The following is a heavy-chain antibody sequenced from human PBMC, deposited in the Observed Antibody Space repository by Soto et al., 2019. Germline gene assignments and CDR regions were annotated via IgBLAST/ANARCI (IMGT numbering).Heavy chain of an antibody. D-gene: IGHD5-12*01. CDR3: ARVKRDCYNYFRREVFDY. J-gene: IGHJ4*02. V-gene: IGHV4-34*01. Sequence: QVQLQQWGAGLLKPSETLSLTCAVYGGSFSGYYWSWIRQPPGKGLEWIGEINHSGSTNYNPSLKSRVTISVDTSKNQFSLKLSSVTAADTAVYYCARVKRDCYNYFRREVFDYWGQGTLVTVSS. CDR1: GGSFSGYY. CDR2: INHSGST.